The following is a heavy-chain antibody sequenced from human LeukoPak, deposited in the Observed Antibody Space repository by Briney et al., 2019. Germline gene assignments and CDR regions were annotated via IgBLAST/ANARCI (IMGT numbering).Heavy chain of an antibody. Sequence: SETLSLTCTVSGGSISSSSYYWGWIRQPPGKGLEWIGRIYYSGSTYYNPSLKSRVTISVDTSKNQFSLKLSSVTAADTAVYYCARLQSGLRFLEWLSSYYFDYWGQGTLVTVSS. J-gene: IGHJ4*02. V-gene: IGHV4-39*01. CDR3: ARLQSGLRFLEWLSSYYFDY. D-gene: IGHD3-3*01. CDR1: GGSISSSSYY. CDR2: IYYSGST.